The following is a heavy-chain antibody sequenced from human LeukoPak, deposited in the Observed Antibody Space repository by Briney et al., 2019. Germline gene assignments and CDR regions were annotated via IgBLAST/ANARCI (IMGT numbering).Heavy chain of an antibody. D-gene: IGHD6-13*01. V-gene: IGHV3-64D*09. CDR1: GFTVSSYA. CDR3: VKGRYSNSLYSLAY. CDR2: ISSSGGRT. Sequence: GGSLRPSCSASGFTVSSYAMHWVRQAPGKGLEYVSAISSSGGRTYYADSVRGRFTISRDNSKNTLYLQMSSLRAEDTAVYYCVKGRYSNSLYSLAYGGQGSLVTVSS. J-gene: IGHJ4*02.